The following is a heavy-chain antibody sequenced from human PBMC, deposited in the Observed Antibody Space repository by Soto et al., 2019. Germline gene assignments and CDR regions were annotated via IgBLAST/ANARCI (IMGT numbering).Heavy chain of an antibody. CDR3: ARNRVEFFWSGYPPYAFDI. D-gene: IGHD3-3*01. Sequence: PSKTLSLTCTVSGGSISSYYWSWIRQPPGKGLEWVGYIYYSGSTNYNPSLKSRVTISVDTSKNQFSLKLSSVTAADTAVYYCARNRVEFFWSGYPPYAFDICGQXTMVTVSS. V-gene: IGHV4-59*08. CDR1: GGSISSYY. CDR2: IYYSGST. J-gene: IGHJ3*02.